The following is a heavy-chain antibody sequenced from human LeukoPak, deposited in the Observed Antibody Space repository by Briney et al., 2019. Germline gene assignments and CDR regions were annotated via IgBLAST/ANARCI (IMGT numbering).Heavy chain of an antibody. D-gene: IGHD3-22*01. CDR2: INSDGSST. Sequence: GGSLRLSCAASGFTFSSYWMHWVRQAPGKGLVWVSRINSDGSSTSYADSVKGRFTISRDNAKNTLYLQMNSLRAEDTAVYYCARVSSYYGSSGYFNWFDPWGQGTLVTVSS. CDR1: GFTFSSYW. V-gene: IGHV3-74*01. CDR3: ARVSSYYGSSGYFNWFDP. J-gene: IGHJ5*02.